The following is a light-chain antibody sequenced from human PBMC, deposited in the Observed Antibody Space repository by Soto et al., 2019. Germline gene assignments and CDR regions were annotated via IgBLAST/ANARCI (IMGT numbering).Light chain of an antibody. CDR3: SSYAGSNNPYV. J-gene: IGLJ1*01. CDR1: SGDFGGYDY. CDR2: EVT. Sequence: QSVLTQPPSASGSPGQSVTISCTGTSGDFGGYDYVSWYQQHPGKAPKLMIYEVTKRPLGVPDRFSGSKSGNTASLTVSGLQAEDEADYYCSSYAGSNNPYVFGTGTKLTVL. V-gene: IGLV2-8*01.